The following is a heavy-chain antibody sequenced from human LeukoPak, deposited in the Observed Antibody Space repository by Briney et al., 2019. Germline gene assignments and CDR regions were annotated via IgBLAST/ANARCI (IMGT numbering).Heavy chain of an antibody. Sequence: GGSLRLSCAASGFTFSSYAMSWVRQAPGKGLEWVSAISGSGGSTYYADSVKGWFTISRDNSKNTLYLQMNSLRAEDTAVYYCAKDRDLVVVAANWAYDYWGQGTLVTVSS. CDR3: AKDRDLVVVAANWAYDY. D-gene: IGHD2-15*01. CDR2: ISGSGGST. J-gene: IGHJ4*02. V-gene: IGHV3-23*01. CDR1: GFTFSSYA.